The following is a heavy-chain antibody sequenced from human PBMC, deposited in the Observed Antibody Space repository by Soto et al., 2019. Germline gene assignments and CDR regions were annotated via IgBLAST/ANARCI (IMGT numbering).Heavy chain of an antibody. V-gene: IGHV1-18*01. CDR2: ISAYNGNT. CDR1: GYTFTSYG. CDR3: AGDRGGYCSGGSCYPEGNWFDP. D-gene: IGHD2-15*01. Sequence: QVQLVQSGAEVKKPGASVKVSCKASGYTFTSYGISWVRQAPGQGLEWMGWISAYNGNTNYAQKLQGRVTMTTDTSTSTAYMELRSLRSDDTAVYYCAGDRGGYCSGGSCYPEGNWFDPWGQGTLVTVSS. J-gene: IGHJ5*02.